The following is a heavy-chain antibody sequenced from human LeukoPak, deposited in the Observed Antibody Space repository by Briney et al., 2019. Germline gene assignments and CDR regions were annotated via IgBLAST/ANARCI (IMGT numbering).Heavy chain of an antibody. Sequence: SETLSLTCTVSGGSISSYCWSWIRQPPGKGLEWVGYIYYSGSTNYNPSLKSRVTISVDTSKNQFSLKLSSVTAADTAVYYCARMYYYDSYYYYYYMDVWGKGTTVTVSS. D-gene: IGHD3-22*01. V-gene: IGHV4-59*01. J-gene: IGHJ6*03. CDR3: ARMYYYDSYYYYYYMDV. CDR2: IYYSGST. CDR1: GGSISSYC.